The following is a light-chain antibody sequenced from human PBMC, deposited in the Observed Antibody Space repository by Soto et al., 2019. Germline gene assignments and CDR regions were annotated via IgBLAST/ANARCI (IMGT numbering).Light chain of an antibody. CDR3: QQRSNWPPVT. Sequence: EIVLTQSPATLSLSPGEGATLSCRASQSVSSYLAWYQQKPGQAPRLLIYDASNRATGIPARFSGRGSGTDFTLTISSLEPEDFAVYYCQQRSNWPPVTFGQGTRLEIK. J-gene: IGKJ5*01. CDR2: DAS. V-gene: IGKV3-11*01. CDR1: QSVSSY.